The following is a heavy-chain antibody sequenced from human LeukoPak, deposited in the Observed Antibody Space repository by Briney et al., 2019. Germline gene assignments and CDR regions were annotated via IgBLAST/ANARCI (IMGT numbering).Heavy chain of an antibody. CDR1: GSTFSSYS. J-gene: IGHJ4*02. Sequence: GGSLRLSCAASGSTFSSYSMNWVRQAPGKGLEWVSSISSSSSYIYYADSVKGRFTISRDNAKNSLYLQMNSLRAEDTAVYYCARVAYGDYLNTLDYWGQGTLVTVSS. CDR2: ISSSSSYI. V-gene: IGHV3-21*01. CDR3: ARVAYGDYLNTLDY. D-gene: IGHD4-17*01.